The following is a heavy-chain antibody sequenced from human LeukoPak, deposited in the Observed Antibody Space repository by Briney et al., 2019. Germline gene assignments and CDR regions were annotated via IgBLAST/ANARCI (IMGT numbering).Heavy chain of an antibody. V-gene: IGHV4-39*01. CDR3: VRRVAGSGYRDY. CDR1: GSSISSSRHY. Sequence: KASETLSLTCTVSGSSISSSRHYWGWIRQPPGKGLEWIGNILYSGSTNYNPSLKSRVTISVDTSKNQFSLKLSSVTAADTAEYYCVRRVAGSGYRDYWGQGTLVTVSS. D-gene: IGHD3-22*01. CDR2: ILYSGST. J-gene: IGHJ4*02.